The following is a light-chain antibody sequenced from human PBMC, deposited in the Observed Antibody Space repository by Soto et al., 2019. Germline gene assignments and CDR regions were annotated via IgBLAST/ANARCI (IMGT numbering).Light chain of an antibody. CDR3: CSYAGSSTFVV. CDR2: EVS. CDR1: SSDVGSYNL. Sequence: QSVLTQPASVSGSPGQSITISCTGTSSDVGSYNLVSWYQQHPGKAPKLMIYEVSKRPSGVSNRFSGSKSGNTASLTISGLQAEDEADYYWCSYAGSSTFVVFGTGTKVTVL. J-gene: IGLJ1*01. V-gene: IGLV2-23*02.